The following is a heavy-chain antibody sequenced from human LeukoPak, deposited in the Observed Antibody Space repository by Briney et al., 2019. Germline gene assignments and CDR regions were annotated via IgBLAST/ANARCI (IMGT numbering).Heavy chain of an antibody. CDR2: IWYDGSKK. CDR1: GFTFSSYS. D-gene: IGHD2-2*01. J-gene: IGHJ4*02. Sequence: PGGSLRLSCAASGFTFSSYSMNWVRQAPGKGLEWVAVIWYDGSKKYYADSLKGRFTISRDESKSTLYLQMNSLRAEDTAVYYCARDLCSTTSCLDYWGQGTLVTVSS. V-gene: IGHV3-33*08. CDR3: ARDLCSTTSCLDY.